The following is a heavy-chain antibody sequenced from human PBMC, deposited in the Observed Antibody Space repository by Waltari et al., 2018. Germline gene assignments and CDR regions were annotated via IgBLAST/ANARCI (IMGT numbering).Heavy chain of an antibody. J-gene: IGHJ5*02. D-gene: IGHD3-10*01. CDR3: ARVGEDGTYYYGSGSNWFYP. Sequence: QVQLQESGPGLVKPSETLSLTCPVSGGSISSYYWSWIRQPPGKGLEWLGYIYYSGSTNYNPSLKSRGTISGETSKNQFSLKLSSVTAADTAVYYWARVGEDGTYYYGSGSNWFYPWGQGTLVTVSS. V-gene: IGHV4-59*01. CDR2: IYYSGST. CDR1: GGSISSYY.